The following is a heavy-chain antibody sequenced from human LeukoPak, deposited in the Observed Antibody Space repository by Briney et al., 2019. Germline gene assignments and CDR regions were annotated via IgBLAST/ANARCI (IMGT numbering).Heavy chain of an antibody. CDR3: ATLYIIPDAVGDPVFDY. V-gene: IGHV3-30*02. CDR1: GFTFSSYG. CDR2: IRYDGSNK. J-gene: IGHJ4*02. Sequence: GGSLRLTCAASGFTFSSYGMHWVRQAPGKGLEWVAFIRYDGSNKYYADSVKGRFTISRDISGNTLYLQMNGLRDEDTALYYCATLYIIPDAVGDPVFDYWGQGTLVTVSS. D-gene: IGHD6-19*01.